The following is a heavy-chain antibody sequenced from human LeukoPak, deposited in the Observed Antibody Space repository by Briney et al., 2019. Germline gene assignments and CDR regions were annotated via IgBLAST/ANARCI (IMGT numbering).Heavy chain of an antibody. Sequence: SETLSLTCTVSGGSITSYYWSWIRQPPGKGLEWIGYIYYSGSTSYNPSLKSRVTISVDTSKNQFSLKLSSVTAADTAVYYCARDSKQLALFDYWGQGTLVTVSS. CDR2: IYYSGST. V-gene: IGHV4-59*01. CDR3: ARDSKQLALFDY. CDR1: GGSITSYY. D-gene: IGHD6-13*01. J-gene: IGHJ4*02.